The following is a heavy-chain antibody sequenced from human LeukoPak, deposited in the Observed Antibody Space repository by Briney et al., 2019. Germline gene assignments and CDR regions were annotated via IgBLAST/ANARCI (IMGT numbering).Heavy chain of an antibody. CDR3: ARVGRSGWTVDY. CDR2: ISSGSSNI. V-gene: IGHV3-48*04. Sequence: PGGSLRLSCAASGFDFSTYSIDWVRQAPGKGLEWVSYISSGSSNIYHADSVKGRFTISRDNAKNSLHLQMNSLRAEDTAVYYCARVGRSGWTVDYWGQGTLVTVPS. D-gene: IGHD6-19*01. CDR1: GFDFSTYS. J-gene: IGHJ4*02.